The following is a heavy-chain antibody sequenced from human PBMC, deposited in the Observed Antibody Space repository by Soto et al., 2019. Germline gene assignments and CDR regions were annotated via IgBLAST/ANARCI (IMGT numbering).Heavy chain of an antibody. V-gene: IGHV1-3*01. Sequence: ASVKVSCKASGYTFTSYGISWVRQAPGQRLEWMGWINAGNGNTKYLQKFQGRVTITRDTSASTAYMELSSLRSEDTAVYYCARGDSSSWYDNDYWGQGTLVTVSS. CDR1: GYTFTSYG. D-gene: IGHD6-13*01. CDR2: INAGNGNT. CDR3: ARGDSSSWYDNDY. J-gene: IGHJ4*02.